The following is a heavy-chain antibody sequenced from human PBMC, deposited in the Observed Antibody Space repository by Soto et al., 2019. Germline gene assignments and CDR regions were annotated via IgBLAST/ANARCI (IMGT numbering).Heavy chain of an antibody. J-gene: IGHJ6*02. CDR3: ARGDGRGSSGFYYYSGMDV. CDR1: GFTFTNYF. D-gene: IGHD6-25*01. V-gene: IGHV1-46*01. Sequence: QVQLVQSGAEVKKPGASVKVSCKASGFTFTNYFFHWVRQAPRQGLEWMGIISAYDGSTNYVQSLQGRVTMTSDTSTSTVYMELSSLRSEDTAVYYCARGDGRGSSGFYYYSGMDVWGHGTTVTVSS. CDR2: ISAYDGST.